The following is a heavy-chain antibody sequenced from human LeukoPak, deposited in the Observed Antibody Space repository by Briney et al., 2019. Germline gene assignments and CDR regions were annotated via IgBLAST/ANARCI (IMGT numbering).Heavy chain of an antibody. D-gene: IGHD6-19*01. CDR1: GFTFSSYG. CDR3: ARGKERWLDHFDY. Sequence: GGSLRLSCAASGFTFSSYGMNWVRQAPGKGLEWVSYISTTSSTIYYADSVKGRFTMSRDNAKNSLYLQMDSLRDEDTAVYYCARGKERWLDHFDYWGQGSLVTVSS. J-gene: IGHJ4*02. V-gene: IGHV3-48*02. CDR2: ISTTSSTI.